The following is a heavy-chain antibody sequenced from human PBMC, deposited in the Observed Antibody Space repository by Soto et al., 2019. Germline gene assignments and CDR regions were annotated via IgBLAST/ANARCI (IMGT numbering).Heavy chain of an antibody. CDR3: ARGATISIEGYYYGMDV. CDR1: GGTFSSYA. D-gene: IGHD5-12*01. V-gene: IGHV1-69*13. J-gene: IGHJ6*02. CDR2: IIPIFGTA. Sequence: GASVKVSCKASGGTFSSYAISWVRQAPGQGLEWMGGIIPIFGTANYAQKFQGRVTITADESTSTAYMELSSLRSEDTAVYYCARGATISIEGYYYGMDVWGQGTTVTVSS.